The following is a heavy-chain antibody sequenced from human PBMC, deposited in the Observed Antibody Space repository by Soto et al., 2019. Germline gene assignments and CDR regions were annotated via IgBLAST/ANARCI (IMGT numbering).Heavy chain of an antibody. Sequence: SETLSLTCAVSGDSIISYKWWSWVRQPPGKGLEWIGEIHHSGNSNYNPSLKSRVIISVDKSKNQFSLNLSSVTDADTAVYYCARGERQQQRDYWGQGTLVTVSS. V-gene: IGHV4-4*02. CDR2: IHHSGNS. J-gene: IGHJ4*02. CDR3: ARGERQQQRDY. D-gene: IGHD6-25*01. CDR1: GDSIISYKW.